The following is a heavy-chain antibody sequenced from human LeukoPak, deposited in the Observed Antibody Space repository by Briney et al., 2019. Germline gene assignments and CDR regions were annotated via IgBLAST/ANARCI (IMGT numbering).Heavy chain of an antibody. J-gene: IGHJ5*02. CDR1: GGSISSYY. CDR3: ARLANWFDP. V-gene: IGHV4-59*08. CDR2: IYYSGST. Sequence: SETLSLTCTVSGGSISSYYWSWIRQPPGKVLEWIGYIYYSGSTNYNPSLKSRVTISVDTSKNQFSLKLSSVTAADTAVYYCARLANWFDPWGQGTLVTVSS. D-gene: IGHD2-15*01.